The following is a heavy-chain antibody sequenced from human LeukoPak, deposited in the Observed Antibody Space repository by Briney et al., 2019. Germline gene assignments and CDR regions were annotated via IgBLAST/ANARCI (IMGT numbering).Heavy chain of an antibody. CDR2: ISGSGGST. D-gene: IGHD3-16*02. V-gene: IGHV3-23*01. J-gene: IGHJ4*02. CDR3: AKHRDDYVWGSYRDPPDY. Sequence: GGSLRLSCAASGFTFSSYWLSWVRQAPGKGLEWVSAISGSGGSTYYADSVKGRFTISRDNSKNTLYLQMNSLRAEDTAVYYCAKHRDDYVWGSYRDPPDYWGQGTLVTVSS. CDR1: GFTFSSYW.